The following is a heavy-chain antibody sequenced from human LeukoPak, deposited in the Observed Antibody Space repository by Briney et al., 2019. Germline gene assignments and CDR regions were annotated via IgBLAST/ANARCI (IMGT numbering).Heavy chain of an antibody. V-gene: IGHV4-34*01. D-gene: IGHD1-26*01. CDR1: GGSLSGYY. CDR2: INHSGNT. J-gene: IGHJ4*02. Sequence: SEALSLTCAVYGGSLSGYYWSWIRQPPGKGLEWIGEINHSGNTNYNPSLKSRVTMSVDTSKNHFYLKLSSVTAADTAVYYCARQGSGSSYYYYTFPYWGQGTLVTVSS. CDR3: ARQGSGSSYYYYTFPY.